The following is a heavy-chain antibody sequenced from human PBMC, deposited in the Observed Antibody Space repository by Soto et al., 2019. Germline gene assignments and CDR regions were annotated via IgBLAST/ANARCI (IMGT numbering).Heavy chain of an antibody. J-gene: IGHJ6*02. CDR2: ISYDGSNK. CDR1: GFTFSSYG. Sequence: GGSLRLSCAASGFTFSSYGMHWVRQAPGKGLEWVAVISYDGSNKYYADSVKGRFTISRDNSKNTLYLQMNSLRAEDTAVYYCAKETGEWAARPSYYYGMDVWGQGTTVTVSS. D-gene: IGHD6-6*01. CDR3: AKETGEWAARPSYYYGMDV. V-gene: IGHV3-30*18.